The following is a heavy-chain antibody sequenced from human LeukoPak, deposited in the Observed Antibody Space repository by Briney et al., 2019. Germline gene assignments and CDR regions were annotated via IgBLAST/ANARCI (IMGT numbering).Heavy chain of an antibody. V-gene: IGHV3-30*04. CDR1: GFNFSLYS. CDR2: ISYDGRKI. J-gene: IGHJ4*02. D-gene: IGHD6-19*01. CDR3: ARVGGSGWYGFVDY. Sequence: PGRSLRLTCVVSGFNFSLYSMNWVRQAPGKGLEWVGVISYDGRKIFYADSMKGRFTISSDNSKNTVSLQMNSLTLEDTAVYYCARVGGSGWYGFVDYWGQGTLVTVSA.